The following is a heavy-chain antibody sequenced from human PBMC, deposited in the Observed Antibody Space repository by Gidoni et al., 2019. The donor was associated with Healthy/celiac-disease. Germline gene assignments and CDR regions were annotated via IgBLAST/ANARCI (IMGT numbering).Heavy chain of an antibody. J-gene: IGHJ6*02. CDR3: ARSVEQLHYYYYGMDV. D-gene: IGHD6-6*01. V-gene: IGHV5-10-1*03. CDR1: GYSFTSYW. CDR2: IDPSDSYT. Sequence: EVQLVQSGAEVKKPGESLRISCKGSGYSFTSYWVSWVRQMPGQGLEWMGRIDPSDSYTNYSPSFQGHVTISADKSISTAYLQWSSLKASDTAMYYCARSVEQLHYYYYGMDVWGQGTTVTVSS.